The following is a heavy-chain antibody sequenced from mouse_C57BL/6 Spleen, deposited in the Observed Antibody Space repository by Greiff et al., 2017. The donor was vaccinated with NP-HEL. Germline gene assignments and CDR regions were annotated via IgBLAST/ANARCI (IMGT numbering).Heavy chain of an antibody. J-gene: IGHJ4*01. D-gene: IGHD2-2*01. CDR3: AREAGGYEYYYAMDY. CDR2: IHPNSGST. Sequence: VQLQQPGAELVKPGASVKLSCKASGYTFTSYWMHWVKQRPGQGLEWIGMIHPNSGSTNYNEKFKSKATLTVDKSSSTAYMQLSSLTSEDSAVYYCAREAGGYEYYYAMDYWGQGTSVTVSS. V-gene: IGHV1-64*01. CDR1: GYTFTSYW.